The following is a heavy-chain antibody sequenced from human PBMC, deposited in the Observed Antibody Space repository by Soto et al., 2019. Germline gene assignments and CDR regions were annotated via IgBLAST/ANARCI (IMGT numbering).Heavy chain of an antibody. V-gene: IGHV3-23*01. Sequence: GGSLRLSCAASGFTFSSYAMSWVRQAPGKGLEWVSAISGSGGSTYYADSVKGRFTISRDNSKNTLYLQMNSLRAEETAVYYCAKVRDIFRLRVVVVRYYFDYWGQGTLVTVSS. CDR3: AKVRDIFRLRVVVVRYYFDY. J-gene: IGHJ4*02. D-gene: IGHD2-15*01. CDR2: ISGSGGST. CDR1: GFTFSSYA.